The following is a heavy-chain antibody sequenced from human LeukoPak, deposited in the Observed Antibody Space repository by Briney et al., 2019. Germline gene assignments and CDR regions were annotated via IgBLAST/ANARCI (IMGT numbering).Heavy chain of an antibody. J-gene: IGHJ4*02. Sequence: ASVKVSCKVSGYTLTELSMHWVRQAPGKGLEWMGGFDPEDGETIYAQKFQGSVTMTEDTSTDTAYMELSSLRSEDTAVYYCATDLKYSSGWYVRFGYWGQGTLVTVSS. D-gene: IGHD6-19*01. CDR3: ATDLKYSSGWYVRFGY. CDR1: GYTLTELS. V-gene: IGHV1-24*01. CDR2: FDPEDGET.